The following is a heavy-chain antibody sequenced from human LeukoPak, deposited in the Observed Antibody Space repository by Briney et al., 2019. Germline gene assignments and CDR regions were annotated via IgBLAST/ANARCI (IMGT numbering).Heavy chain of an antibody. CDR1: GGAVSVGIGD. J-gene: IGHJ6*04. D-gene: IGHD2-2*01. CDR3: ARKYCSSTSCYFGYYYDGMDF. V-gene: IGHV4-61*01. Sequence: SETLSFTWKVSGGAVSVGIGDWSCIRQPPGKGLEWIGYIYYSGSTNYNPSLKSRLTTSVDTSKSQFSLKVSSVNAADTAVYYCARKYCSSTSCYFGYYYDGMDFWGKGTTVTVSS. CDR2: IYYSGST.